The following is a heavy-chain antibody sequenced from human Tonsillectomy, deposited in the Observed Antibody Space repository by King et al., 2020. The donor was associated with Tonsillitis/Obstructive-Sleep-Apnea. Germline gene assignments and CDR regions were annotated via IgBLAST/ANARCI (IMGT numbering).Heavy chain of an antibody. CDR2: TYYRSKWYN. D-gene: IGHD6-19*01. J-gene: IGHJ4*02. CDR1: GDSVSSNSAA. CDR3: ARDEQWLVLALDY. Sequence: VQLQQSGPGLVKPSQTLSLTCAISGDSVSSNSAACNWIRQSPSRGLEWLGRTYYRSKWYNDYAVSWKRRITINPTTSKNQSPLQLNSVTPEDTAVYYCARDEQWLVLALDYWGQGTLVTVSS. V-gene: IGHV6-1*01.